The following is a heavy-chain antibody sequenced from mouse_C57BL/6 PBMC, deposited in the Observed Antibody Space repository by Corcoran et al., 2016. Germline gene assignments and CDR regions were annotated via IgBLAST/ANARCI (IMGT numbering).Heavy chain of an antibody. CDR2: INPNNGGT. J-gene: IGHJ4*01. V-gene: IGHV1-18*01. CDR3: ARWRWPYGGGYAMDY. D-gene: IGHD1-1*02. Sequence: EVQLQQSGPELVKPGASVKIPCKASGYTFTDYNMDWVKQSHGKSLEWIGDINPNNGGTIYNQKFKGKATLTVDKSSSTAYMELRSLTSEDTAVYYCARWRWPYGGGYAMDYWGQGTSVTVSS. CDR1: GYTFTDYN.